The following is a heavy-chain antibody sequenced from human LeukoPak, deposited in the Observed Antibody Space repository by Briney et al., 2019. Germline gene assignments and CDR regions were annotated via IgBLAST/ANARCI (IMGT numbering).Heavy chain of an antibody. CDR3: ARSSFAPNPHYFDH. J-gene: IGHJ4*02. Sequence: ASVKVSCKASGYTFTSYYMHWVRQAPGQGLEWMGIINPSGGSTSYAQKFQGRVTMTRDMSTSTVYMELSSLRSEDTAVYYCARSSFAPNPHYFDHWGQRALVTVPP. V-gene: IGHV1-46*01. CDR2: INPSGGST. D-gene: IGHD2-2*01. CDR1: GYTFTSYY.